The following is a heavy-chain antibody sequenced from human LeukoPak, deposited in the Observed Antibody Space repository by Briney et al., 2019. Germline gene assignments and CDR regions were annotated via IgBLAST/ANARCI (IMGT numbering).Heavy chain of an antibody. V-gene: IGHV3-7*03. Sequence: PGGSLRLSCAASGFTFSSYAMSWVRQAPGKGLEWVANIKVDGCEKYYLDSVKGRFTISRDNAKNSVYLQMNSLRTGDTAVYYCGRKTGVTGEAFDCWGQGTLVTVSS. CDR1: GFTFSSYA. D-gene: IGHD7-27*01. CDR2: IKVDGCEK. J-gene: IGHJ4*02. CDR3: GRKTGVTGEAFDC.